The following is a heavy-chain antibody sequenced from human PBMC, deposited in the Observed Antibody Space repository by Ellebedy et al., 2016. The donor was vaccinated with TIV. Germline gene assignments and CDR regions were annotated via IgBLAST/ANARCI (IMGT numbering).Heavy chain of an antibody. J-gene: IGHJ2*01. CDR3: ARVRDSGATTDDWYFDL. CDR2: ISGSGGST. Sequence: GGSLRLSXAASGFTFSSYAMSWVRQAPGKGLEWVSAISGSGGSTYYADSVKGRFTISRDNSKNSLYLQMNSLRAGDTAVYYCARVRDSGATTDDWYFDLWGRGTLVTVSS. D-gene: IGHD1-26*01. V-gene: IGHV3-23*01. CDR1: GFTFSSYA.